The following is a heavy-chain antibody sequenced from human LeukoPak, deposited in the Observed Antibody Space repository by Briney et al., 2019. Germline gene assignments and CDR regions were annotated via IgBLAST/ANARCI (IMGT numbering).Heavy chain of an antibody. V-gene: IGHV1-2*02. CDR2: INPNSGGT. Sequence: ASVKVSCKASGYTFTGYYIHRVRQAPGQGLEWMGWINPNSGGTNSAQNFQGRVTMTRDTSISTAYMEVSRLTSDDTAVYYCASGDRYDGSASYYSDYWGQGTLVTVSS. CDR3: ASGDRYDGSASYYSDY. CDR1: GYTFTGYY. D-gene: IGHD3-22*01. J-gene: IGHJ4*02.